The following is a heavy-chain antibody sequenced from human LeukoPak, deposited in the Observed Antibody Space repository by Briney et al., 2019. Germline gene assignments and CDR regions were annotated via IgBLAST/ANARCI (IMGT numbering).Heavy chain of an antibody. D-gene: IGHD5-18*01. CDR2: IYYSGST. J-gene: IGHJ4*02. Sequence: PSETLSLTCTVSGGSVSSYYWSWIRRPPGKGLEWIGYIYYSGSTNYNPSLKSRVTISVDTSKNQFSLKLSSVTAADTAVYYCARESRGYSYGYPFDYWGQGTLVTVSS. CDR1: GGSVSSYY. V-gene: IGHV4-59*02. CDR3: ARESRGYSYGYPFDY.